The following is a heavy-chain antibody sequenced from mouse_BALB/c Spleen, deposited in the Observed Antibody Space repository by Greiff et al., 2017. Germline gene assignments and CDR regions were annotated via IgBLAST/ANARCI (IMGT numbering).Heavy chain of an antibody. D-gene: IGHD1-1*01. V-gene: IGHV5-12-1*01. CDR3: ARHRIYYYGSSSYWYFDV. CDR1: GFAFSSYD. CDR2: ISSGGGST. Sequence: EVQLVESGGGLVKPGGSLKLSCAASGFAFSSYDMSWVRQTPEKRLEWVAYISSGGGSTYYPDTVKGRFTISRDNAKNTLYLQMSSLKSEDTAMYYCARHRIYYYGSSSYWYFDVWGAGTTVTVSS. J-gene: IGHJ1*01.